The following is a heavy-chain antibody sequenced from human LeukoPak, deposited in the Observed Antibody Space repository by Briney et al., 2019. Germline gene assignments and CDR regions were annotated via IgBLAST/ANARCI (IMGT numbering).Heavy chain of an antibody. Sequence: ASVSVSCKASGYTFTSYDINWVRQAAGQGLEWMGWMNPNSGNTVYAQKFQGRVTMTRSSSISTAYMELSSLRSEDTAVYYCARVTGSIDYWGQGTLVTVSS. CDR3: ARVTGSIDY. CDR2: MNPNSGNT. J-gene: IGHJ4*02. CDR1: GYTFTSYD. V-gene: IGHV1-8*01. D-gene: IGHD1-26*01.